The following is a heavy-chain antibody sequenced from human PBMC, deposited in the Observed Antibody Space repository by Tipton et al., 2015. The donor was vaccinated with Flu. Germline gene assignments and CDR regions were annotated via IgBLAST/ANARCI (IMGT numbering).Heavy chain of an antibody. D-gene: IGHD3/OR15-3a*01. V-gene: IGHV4-59*08. Sequence: TLSLTCTVSGGALSSFYWSWIRQPPGKGLEWIGYSGSTNYNPSLKNRVTISLDTSKNQFSLQLKSVTASDTAVYYCARLKLFALVNHSYYYGLDVWGQGTTVTVS. CDR1: GGALSSFY. CDR2: SGST. J-gene: IGHJ6*02. CDR3: ARLKLFALVNHSYYYGLDV.